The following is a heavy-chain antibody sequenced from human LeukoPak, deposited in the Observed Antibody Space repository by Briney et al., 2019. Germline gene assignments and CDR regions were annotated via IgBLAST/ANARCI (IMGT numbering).Heavy chain of an antibody. CDR3: AKDRIVGATFGPYYFDY. CDR1: GFTFTSYA. D-gene: IGHD1-26*01. CDR2: ISYDGTNK. Sequence: GRSLRLSCAASGFTFTSYALHWVRQAPGKGLEWVAVISYDGTNKYYADSVKGRFTISRDNSKNTLYLQMNSLRAEDTAVYYCAKDRIVGATFGPYYFDYWGQGALVTVSS. V-gene: IGHV3-30*04. J-gene: IGHJ4*02.